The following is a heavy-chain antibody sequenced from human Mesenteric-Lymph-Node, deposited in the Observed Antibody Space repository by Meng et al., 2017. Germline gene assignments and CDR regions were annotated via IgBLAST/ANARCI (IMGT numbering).Heavy chain of an antibody. V-gene: IGHV1-46*01. CDR3: ARSLDTSGHAYFDY. D-gene: IGHD3-22*01. CDR2: IDSGGGYT. Sequence: QVQLVQSGAEVKKPGASVRVSCKASGYTFTSYYIYWVRQAPGQGLEWMGIIDSGGGYTSYAQKFRGRVTMTRDTSTNTVYMELSSLRFEDTAVFYFARSLDTSGHAYFDYWGQGTLVTVSS. J-gene: IGHJ4*02. CDR1: GYTFTSYY.